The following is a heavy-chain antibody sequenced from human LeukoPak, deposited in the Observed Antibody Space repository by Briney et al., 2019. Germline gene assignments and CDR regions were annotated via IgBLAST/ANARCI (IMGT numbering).Heavy chain of an antibody. CDR3: ARHYGP. Sequence: SETLSLTCAVSGGSIRSSYYYWGWIRQPPGKGLEWIGSIYDSGSTYYNPSLKSRVTISVDTSKNQFSLKLNSVTAADKAVYYCARHYGPWGQGTLVTVSS. CDR1: GGSIRSSYYY. J-gene: IGHJ5*02. CDR2: IYDSGST. V-gene: IGHV4-39*01. D-gene: IGHD3-10*01.